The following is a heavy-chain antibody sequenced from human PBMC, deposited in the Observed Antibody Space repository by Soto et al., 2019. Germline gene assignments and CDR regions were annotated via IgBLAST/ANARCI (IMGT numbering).Heavy chain of an antibody. D-gene: IGHD6-13*01. CDR1: GDSVSSNSAA. Sequence: SQTLSLTCAISGDSVSSNSAAWNWIRQSPSRGLEWLGRTYYRSKWYNDYAVSVKSRITINPDTSKNQFSLQLNSVTPEDTAVYHCARDLERGAAAGTYNWFDPWGQGTLVTVSS. CDR2: TYYRSKWYN. J-gene: IGHJ5*02. V-gene: IGHV6-1*01. CDR3: ARDLERGAAAGTYNWFDP.